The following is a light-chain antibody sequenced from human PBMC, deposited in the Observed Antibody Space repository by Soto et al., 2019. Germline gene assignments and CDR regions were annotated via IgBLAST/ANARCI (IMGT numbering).Light chain of an antibody. CDR3: QQYGGSPT. Sequence: EIVLTQSPGTLSLSPGERATLSCRASQSVRSSYLAWYQQKPGQAPRLLIYGASHRATGIPDRFSGSGSGTDFTLRISRLEPEDFAVYYCQQYGGSPTFGLGTKVDIK. V-gene: IGKV3-20*01. CDR1: QSVRSSY. CDR2: GAS. J-gene: IGKJ1*01.